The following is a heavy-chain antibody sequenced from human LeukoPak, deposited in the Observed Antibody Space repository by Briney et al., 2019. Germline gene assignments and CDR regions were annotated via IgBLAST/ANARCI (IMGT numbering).Heavy chain of an antibody. CDR3: ARAVYGDTYDY. D-gene: IGHD4-17*01. J-gene: IGHJ4*02. V-gene: IGHV4-61*02. CDR2: IYTSGST. Sequence: PSQTLSLTCTVSGGSISSGSYYWSWIRQPAGKGLEWIGRIYTSGSTNYNPSLKSRVTISVDTSKNQFSLKLSSVTAADTAVYYCARAVYGDTYDYWGQGTLVTVSS. CDR1: GGSISSGSYY.